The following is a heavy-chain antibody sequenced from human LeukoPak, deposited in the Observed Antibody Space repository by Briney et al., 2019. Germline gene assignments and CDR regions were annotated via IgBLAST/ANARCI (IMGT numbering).Heavy chain of an antibody. CDR1: GFTFSSYE. CDR3: ARETGWRRVDY. Sequence: PGGSLRLSCAASGFTFSSYEMNWVRLAPGKGLEWVSYISSSGRTMYYADSVKGRFTISRGNAKNSLYLQMSSLRAEDTAVYYCARETGWRRVDYWGQGTLVTVSA. J-gene: IGHJ4*02. V-gene: IGHV3-48*03. CDR2: ISSSGRTM. D-gene: IGHD6-19*01.